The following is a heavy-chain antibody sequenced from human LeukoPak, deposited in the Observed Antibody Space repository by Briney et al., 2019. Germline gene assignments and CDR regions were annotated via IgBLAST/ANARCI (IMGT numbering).Heavy chain of an antibody. V-gene: IGHV1-18*01. CDR1: GYTLTSYG. J-gene: IGHJ6*03. Sequence: GASVKVSRKASGYTLTSYGISWVRQAPGQGLEWMGWISAYNGNTNYAQKLQGRVTMTTDTSTSTAYMELRSLRSDDTAVYYCARYYYDSSGYYGPMDVWGKGTTVTVSS. CDR3: ARYYYDSSGYYGPMDV. D-gene: IGHD3-22*01. CDR2: ISAYNGNT.